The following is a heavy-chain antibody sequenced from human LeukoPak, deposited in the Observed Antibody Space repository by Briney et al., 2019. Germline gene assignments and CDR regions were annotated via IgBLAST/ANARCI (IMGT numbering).Heavy chain of an antibody. J-gene: IGHJ6*02. Sequence: GRSLRLSCAASGFTFSSYGMHWVRQAPGKGLEWVAVIWYDGSNKYYADSVKGRFTISRDNSKNTLYLQMNSLRAEDTAVYYCARDALGMDVWGQGTTVTVSS. CDR3: ARDALGMDV. V-gene: IGHV3-33*01. CDR2: IWYDGSNK. CDR1: GFTFSSYG.